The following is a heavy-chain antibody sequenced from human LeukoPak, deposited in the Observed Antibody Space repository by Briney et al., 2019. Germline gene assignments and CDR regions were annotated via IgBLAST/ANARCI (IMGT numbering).Heavy chain of an antibody. D-gene: IGHD7-27*01. V-gene: IGHV3-23*01. CDR3: AKGTGDTAYYFDF. CDR1: GFTFSSYA. Sequence: GGSLRLSCTTSGFTFSSYALSWVRQAPGKGLEWVSGIRVSGSTYYPDSVTGRFTISRDNSENTLYLQISGLRAEDTAIYYCAKGTGDTAYYFDFWGQGVLVTVSS. CDR2: IRVSGST. J-gene: IGHJ4*02.